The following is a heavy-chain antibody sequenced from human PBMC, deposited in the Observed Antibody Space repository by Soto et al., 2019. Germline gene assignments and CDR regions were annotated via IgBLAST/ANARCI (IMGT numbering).Heavy chain of an antibody. D-gene: IGHD5-12*01. V-gene: IGHV4-34*01. CDR1: GGSFSGYY. CDR3: PRVDIVTTNWFDP. J-gene: IGHJ5*02. CDR2: INHRGYT. Sequence: QVQLQQWGAGLLKPSETLSLTCAVYGGSFSGYYWSWIRQPPGKGLEWIGEINHRGYTTYNPSLKSRVTISVDTSKNQFSLKLRSVTAADTAVYYCPRVDIVTTNWFDPWGQGTPVTVSS.